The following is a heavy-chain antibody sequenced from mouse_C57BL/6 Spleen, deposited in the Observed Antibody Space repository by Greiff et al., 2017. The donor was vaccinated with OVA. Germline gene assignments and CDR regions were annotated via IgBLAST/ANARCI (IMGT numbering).Heavy chain of an antibody. V-gene: IGHV1-4*01. CDR3: AVRREYAMDY. Sequence: VQRVESGAELARPGASVKMSCKASGYTFTSYTMHWVKQRPGQGLEWIGYINPSSGYTKYNQKFKDKATLTADKSSSTAYMQLSSLTSEDSAVYYCAVRREYAMDYWGQGTSVTVSS. CDR1: GYTFTSYT. D-gene: IGHD1-1*01. J-gene: IGHJ4*01. CDR2: INPSSGYT.